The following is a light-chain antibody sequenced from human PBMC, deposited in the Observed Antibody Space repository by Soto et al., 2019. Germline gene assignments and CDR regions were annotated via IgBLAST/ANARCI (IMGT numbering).Light chain of an antibody. CDR3: QQYGSTPFT. J-gene: IGKJ3*01. Sequence: EIVVTQSPGTLSLSPGERATLSFRASQSVSSNYLAWYQQKPGQAPRLLIYGASSRASDIPDRFSGSGSGTDFTLIISRLEPEDFAMYYCQQYGSTPFTFGPGTKVDVK. CDR1: QSVSSNY. CDR2: GAS. V-gene: IGKV3-20*01.